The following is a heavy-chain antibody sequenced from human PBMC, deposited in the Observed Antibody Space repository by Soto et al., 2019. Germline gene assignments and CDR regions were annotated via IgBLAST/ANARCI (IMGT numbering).Heavy chain of an antibody. V-gene: IGHV3-11*01. CDR3: ARDRPIVVTPYGMDV. CDR2: ISSSGSTI. Sequence: GGSLRLSCAASGFTFSDYYMSWIREAPGKGLELVSYISSSGSTIYYADSVKGRFTISRDNAKNSLYLQMNSLRAEDTAVYYCARDRPIVVTPYGMDVWGQGTTVTVSS. CDR1: GFTFSDYY. D-gene: IGHD3-22*01. J-gene: IGHJ6*02.